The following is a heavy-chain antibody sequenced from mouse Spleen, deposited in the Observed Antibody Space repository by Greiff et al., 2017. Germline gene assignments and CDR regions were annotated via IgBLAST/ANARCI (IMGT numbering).Heavy chain of an antibody. CDR2: ISTYYGDA. J-gene: IGHJ2*01. CDR3: ARGVYYDYDNYFDY. V-gene: IGHV1S137*01. Sequence: VQLQQSGAELVRPGVSVKISCKGSGYTFTDYAMHWVKQSHAKSLEWIGVISTYYGDASYNQKFKGKATMTVDKSSSTAYMELARLTSEDSAIYYCARGVYYDYDNYFDYWGQGTTLTVSS. CDR1: GYTFTDYA. D-gene: IGHD2-4*01.